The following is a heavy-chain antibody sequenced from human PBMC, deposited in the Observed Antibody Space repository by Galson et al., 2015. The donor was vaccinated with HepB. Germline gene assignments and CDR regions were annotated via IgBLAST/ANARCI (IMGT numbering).Heavy chain of an antibody. CDR3: ARDQAFTMIVVPIKGYYYMTS. D-gene: IGHD3-22*01. Sequence: SLRLSCAASGFTFSSYSMNWVRQAPGKGLEWVSSISSSSSYIYYADSVKGRFTISRDNAKNSLYLQMNSLRAEDTAVYYCARDQAFTMIVVPIKGYYYMTSGAKGPRSPSP. J-gene: IGHJ6*03. CDR1: GFTFSSYS. V-gene: IGHV3-21*01. CDR2: ISSSSSYI.